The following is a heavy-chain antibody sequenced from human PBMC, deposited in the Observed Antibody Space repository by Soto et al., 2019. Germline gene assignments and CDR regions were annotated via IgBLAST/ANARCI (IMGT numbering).Heavy chain of an antibody. V-gene: IGHV4-4*07. CDR3: ARVHVWFGASYWFDP. J-gene: IGHJ5*02. D-gene: IGHD3-10*01. Sequence: QVQLRESGPGLVKPSETLSLTCTVSGGSINGYSWSWIRQPAGKGLEWIGRIYPPGNTNYNPSLKSRVTMSIDTSKNQFALNLTSVTGADTAMYYCARVHVWFGASYWFDPWGQGTLVTVSS. CDR1: GGSINGYS. CDR2: IYPPGNT.